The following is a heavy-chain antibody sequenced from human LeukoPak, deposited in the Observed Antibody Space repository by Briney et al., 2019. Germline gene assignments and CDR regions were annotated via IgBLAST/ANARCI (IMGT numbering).Heavy chain of an antibody. CDR3: ARGHSSGWSDAFDI. CDR2: LHADSGMT. CDR1: GFTFSSYA. D-gene: IGHD6-19*01. Sequence: GGSLRLSCATSGFTFSSYAMSRVRQAPGKGLEWVSGLHADSGMTYYADSVKGRFTISRDNSKNTLYFQMNSLRAEDTAVYYCARGHSSGWSDAFDIWGQGTMVTVSS. J-gene: IGHJ3*02. V-gene: IGHV3-23*01.